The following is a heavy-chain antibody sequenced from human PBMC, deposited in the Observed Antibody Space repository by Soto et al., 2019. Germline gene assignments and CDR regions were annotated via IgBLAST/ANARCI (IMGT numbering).Heavy chain of an antibody. CDR3: ARLCSVRGVIDY. Sequence: GPSVKVSCKASGYTFTSYDINWVRQATGQGLEWMGWMNPNSGNTGYAQKFQGRVTMTRNTSISTAYMELSSLRSEDTAVYYCARLCSVRGVIDYWGQGTLVTVSS. CDR1: GYTFTSYD. CDR2: MNPNSGNT. J-gene: IGHJ4*02. D-gene: IGHD3-10*01. V-gene: IGHV1-8*01.